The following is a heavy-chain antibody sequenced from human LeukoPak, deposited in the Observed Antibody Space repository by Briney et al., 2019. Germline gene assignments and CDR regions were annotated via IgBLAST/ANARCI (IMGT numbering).Heavy chain of an antibody. CDR2: IWYDGSNK. J-gene: IGHJ4*02. D-gene: IGHD4-23*01. V-gene: IGHV3-33*01. Sequence: PGRSLRLSCAASGSTFSSYGMHWVRQAPGKGLEWVAVIWYDGSNKYYADSVKGRFTISRDNSKNTLYLQMNSLRAEDTAVYYCARASFLVTSFDYWGQGTLVTVSS. CDR3: ARASFLVTSFDY. CDR1: GSTFSSYG.